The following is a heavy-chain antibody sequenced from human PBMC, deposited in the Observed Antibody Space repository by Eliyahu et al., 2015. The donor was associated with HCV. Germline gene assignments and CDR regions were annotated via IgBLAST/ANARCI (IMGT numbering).Heavy chain of an antibody. D-gene: IGHD6-6*01. J-gene: IGHJ5*02. CDR1: FDDYA. CDR2: ISWNSGSI. CDR3: AKDSSSSADYWFDP. V-gene: IGHV3-9*01. Sequence: FDDYAMHWVRQAPGKGLEWVSGISWNSGSIGYADSVKGRFTISRDNAKNSLYLQMNSLRAEDTALYYCAKDSSSSADYWFDPWGQGTLVTVSS.